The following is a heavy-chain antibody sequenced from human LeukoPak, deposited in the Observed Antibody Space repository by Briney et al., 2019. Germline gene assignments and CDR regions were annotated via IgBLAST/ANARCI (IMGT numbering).Heavy chain of an antibody. CDR1: GFTFSSNG. V-gene: IGHV3-33*01. CDR2: IWYDGSNK. D-gene: IGHD5-12*01. CDR3: AREGGDYDCPDY. Sequence: PGGSLRLSCAASGFTFSSNGMHWVRQAPGKGLEWVAVIWYDGSNKYYADSVKGRFTISRDNSKNTLYLQMNSLRAEDTAVYYCAREGGDYDCPDYWGQGTLVTVSS. J-gene: IGHJ4*02.